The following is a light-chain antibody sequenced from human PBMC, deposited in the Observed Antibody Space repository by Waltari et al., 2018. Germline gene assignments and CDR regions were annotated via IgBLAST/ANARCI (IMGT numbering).Light chain of an antibody. Sequence: QSALTQPASVSGSPGQSITISCTGTSRDVGNYNYVSWYQQHPGRAPKLLISDVRDRPCGVSTRFSGSKSGNTASLTISGLQAEDGGDYYCCSYTNVGSWVFGGGTKVTVL. CDR3: CSYTNVGSWV. CDR1: SRDVGNYNY. V-gene: IGLV2-14*03. J-gene: IGLJ3*02. CDR2: DVR.